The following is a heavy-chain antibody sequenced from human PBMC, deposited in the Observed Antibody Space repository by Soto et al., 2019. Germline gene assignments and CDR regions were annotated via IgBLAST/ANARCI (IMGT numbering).Heavy chain of an antibody. V-gene: IGHV3-15*01. D-gene: IGHD2-2*01. J-gene: IGHJ4*02. CDR1: GLTLGNAW. Sequence: EVQLVESGGGLVKPGGSLRLSCAASGLTLGNAWMSWVRQAPGKGLEWVGRIKSKTDGGTTDYAAPVKGRFTISRDDSKNTLYLQMNSLKTEDTAVYYCTTDRRYCSSTSCYYFDYWGQGTLVTVSS. CDR3: TTDRRYCSSTSCYYFDY. CDR2: IKSKTDGGTT.